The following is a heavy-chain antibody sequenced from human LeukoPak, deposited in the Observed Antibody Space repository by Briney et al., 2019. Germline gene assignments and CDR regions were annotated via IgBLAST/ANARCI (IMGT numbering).Heavy chain of an antibody. D-gene: IGHD6-19*01. Sequence: GGSLRLSCAASGFTFSSYAMHWVRQAPGKGLEYVSAISSNGGSTYYANSVKGRFTISRDNSKNTLYLQMGSLRAEDMAVYYCARDENGQWLAPRAFDIWGQGTMVTVSS. V-gene: IGHV3-64*01. CDR3: ARDENGQWLAPRAFDI. J-gene: IGHJ3*02. CDR2: ISSNGGST. CDR1: GFTFSSYA.